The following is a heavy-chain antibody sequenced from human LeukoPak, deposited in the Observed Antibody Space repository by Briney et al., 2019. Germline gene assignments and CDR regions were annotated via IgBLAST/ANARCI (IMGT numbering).Heavy chain of an antibody. CDR3: ARAAVRGVVDY. D-gene: IGHD3-10*01. Sequence: PSETLSLTCTVSGGSISSYYWSWIRQPPGKGLEWIGYIYYSGSTNYNPSLKSRDTISVDTSKNQFSLKLSSVTAADTAVYYCARAAVRGVVDYWGQGTLVTVSS. V-gene: IGHV4-59*01. J-gene: IGHJ4*02. CDR2: IYYSGST. CDR1: GGSISSYY.